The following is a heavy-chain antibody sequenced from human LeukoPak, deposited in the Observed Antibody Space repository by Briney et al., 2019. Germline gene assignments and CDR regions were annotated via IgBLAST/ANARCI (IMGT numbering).Heavy chain of an antibody. D-gene: IGHD1-1*01. CDR2: IYSSGST. Sequence: PSETLSLTCTVSGGSISGRTYHWGWIRQPPGKGLEWIGSIYSSGSTHYDPSLKSRVTISVDTSKNQFSLKLRSVTAADTAVYYCARQNDRSHDYWGQGTLVTVSS. J-gene: IGHJ4*02. CDR1: GGSISGRTYH. V-gene: IGHV4-39*01. CDR3: ARQNDRSHDY.